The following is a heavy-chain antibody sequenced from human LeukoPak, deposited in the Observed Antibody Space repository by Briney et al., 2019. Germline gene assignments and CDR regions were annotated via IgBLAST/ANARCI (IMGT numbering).Heavy chain of an antibody. CDR3: AREGGYGDYEDYYYYMDV. CDR1: GGSISSGSYY. J-gene: IGHJ6*03. D-gene: IGHD4-17*01. CDR2: IYTSGST. V-gene: IGHV4-61*02. Sequence: PSETLSLTCTVSGGSISSGSYYWSWIRQPAGKGLEWIGRIYTSGSTNYNPSLKSRVTISVDTSKNQFSLKLSSVTAADTAVYYCAREGGYGDYEDYYYYMDVWGKGTTVTVSS.